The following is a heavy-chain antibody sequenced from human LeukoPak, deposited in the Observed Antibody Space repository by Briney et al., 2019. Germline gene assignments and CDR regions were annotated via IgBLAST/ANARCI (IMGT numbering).Heavy chain of an antibody. V-gene: IGHV3-23*01. D-gene: IGHD4-11*01. Sequence: GGSLRLSCTASGLIFRNYAMTWVRQAPRKGLEWVSTISGDGTETFYADSVKGRFTISRDNSKNTHYLQMSSLRAEDTGIYYCAKGGHYSFFDYWGQGTLVSVSS. CDR2: ISGDGTET. J-gene: IGHJ4*02. CDR1: GLIFRNYA. CDR3: AKGGHYSFFDY.